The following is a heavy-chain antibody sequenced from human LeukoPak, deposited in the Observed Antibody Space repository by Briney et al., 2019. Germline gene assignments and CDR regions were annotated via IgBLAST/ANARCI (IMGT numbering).Heavy chain of an antibody. Sequence: ASVKVSCKASGYTFTSYGISWVRQAPGQGLEWMGWTSAYNGNTNYAQKLQGRVTMTTDTPTSTAYMELRSLRSDDTAVYYCARVAVMTTNWFDPWGQGTLVTVSS. D-gene: IGHD3-22*01. CDR3: ARVAVMTTNWFDP. CDR2: TSAYNGNT. CDR1: GYTFTSYG. V-gene: IGHV1-18*01. J-gene: IGHJ5*02.